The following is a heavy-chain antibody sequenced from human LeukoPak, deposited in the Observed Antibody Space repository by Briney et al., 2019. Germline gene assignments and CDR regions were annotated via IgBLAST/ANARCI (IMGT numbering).Heavy chain of an antibody. CDR2: IRSKANSYAT. CDR3: TSGYLQLVHDY. D-gene: IGHD6-13*01. CDR1: GFTFSCSA. Sequence: GGTLRLSCAASGFTFSCSAMHWVRQASGKGLEWVGRIRSKANSYATAYAASVKGRFTISRDDSKNTAYLQMNSLKTEDTAVYYCTSGYLQLVHDYWGQGTLVTVSS. V-gene: IGHV3-73*01. J-gene: IGHJ4*02.